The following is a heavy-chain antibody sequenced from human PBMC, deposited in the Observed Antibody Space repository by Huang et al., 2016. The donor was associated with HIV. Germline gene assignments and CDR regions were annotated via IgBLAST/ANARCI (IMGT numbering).Heavy chain of an antibody. CDR2: VYFRGNT. CDR1: GTSMTSSTFY. V-gene: IGHV4-39*01. Sequence: QLRESGPGLVTPSETLSLTCSASGTSMTSSTFYWGWFRQRPGRGLGWMGSVYFRGNTYYNPSRKSRGTISMDTANKQNSMRLSSVTAADTALYFCAREVRSVDTDRPDGYYYRGLDVWGQGTTVIVSS. CDR3: AREVRSVDTDRPDGYYYRGLDV. D-gene: IGHD2-2*03. J-gene: IGHJ6*02.